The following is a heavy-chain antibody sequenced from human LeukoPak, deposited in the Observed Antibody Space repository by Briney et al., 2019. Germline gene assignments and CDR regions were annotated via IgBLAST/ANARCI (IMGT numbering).Heavy chain of an antibody. V-gene: IGHV1-3*01. CDR1: GYTFTSYA. CDR3: ARPADIVATIPWFGP. Sequence: ASVKVSCKASGYTFTSYAMHWVRQAPGQRLEWMGWINAGNGNTKYSQKFQGRVTITRDTSASTAYMELSSLRSEDTAVYYCARPADIVATIPWFGPWGQGTLVTVSS. CDR2: INAGNGNT. J-gene: IGHJ5*02. D-gene: IGHD5-12*01.